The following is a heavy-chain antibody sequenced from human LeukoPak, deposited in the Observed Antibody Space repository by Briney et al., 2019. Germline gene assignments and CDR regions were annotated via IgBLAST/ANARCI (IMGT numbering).Heavy chain of an antibody. V-gene: IGHV4-39*07. CDR2: IYYSGST. CDR3: ARVVPGYCSTTSCYDVDAFDI. CDR1: GGSISSSSYY. D-gene: IGHD2-2*01. Sequence: PSETLSLTCTVSGGSISSSSYYWGWIRQPPGKGLEWIGSIYYSGSTYYNPSLKSRVTISVDTSKKQFSLKLSSVTAADTAVYYCARVVPGYCSTTSCYDVDAFDIWGQGTRVTVSS. J-gene: IGHJ3*02.